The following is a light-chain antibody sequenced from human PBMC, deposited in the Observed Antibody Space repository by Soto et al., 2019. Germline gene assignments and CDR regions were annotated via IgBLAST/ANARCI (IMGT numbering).Light chain of an antibody. CDR1: QSVSSY. Sequence: EVVLTQSPVTLSLSPGERATLSCRASQSVSSYLAWYQQKPGQAPRLVIYEASKRATGIPARFSGSGSGTDFTLTISSLQPEDFATYYCQQSYSTPRTFGQGTKVDIK. J-gene: IGKJ1*01. CDR2: EAS. V-gene: IGKV3-11*01. CDR3: QQSYSTPRT.